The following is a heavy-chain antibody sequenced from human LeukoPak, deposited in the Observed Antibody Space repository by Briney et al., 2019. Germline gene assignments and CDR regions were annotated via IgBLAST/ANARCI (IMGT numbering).Heavy chain of an antibody. CDR2: ISSSSSYI. CDR1: GGSISSYY. CDR3: ARDAVVVPAAMGSYYYYYYMDV. Sequence: ETLSLTCTVSGGSISSYYWSWIRQPPGKGLEWVSSISSSSSYIYYADSVKGRFTISRDNAKNSLYLQMNSLRAEDTAVYYCARDAVVVPAAMGSYYYYYYMDVWGKGTTVTISS. V-gene: IGHV3-21*01. D-gene: IGHD2-2*01. J-gene: IGHJ6*03.